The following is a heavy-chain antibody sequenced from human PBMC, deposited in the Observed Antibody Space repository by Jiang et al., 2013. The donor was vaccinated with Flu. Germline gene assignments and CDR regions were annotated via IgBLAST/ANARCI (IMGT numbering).Heavy chain of an antibody. CDR1: GYIFTNYW. CDR3: ARRAVDTTHGCDP. V-gene: IGHV5-51*01. D-gene: IGHD1-1*01. J-gene: IGHJ5*02. CDR2: IYPGDPHA. Sequence: SGAEVKKPGESLRISCTGSGYIFTNYWIVWVRQMPGKGLEWMGVIYPGDPHARYSPSFQGQVTISADTSINTAYLQWRSLKASDSAIYYCARRAVDTTHGCDPWGQGTQVTVAS.